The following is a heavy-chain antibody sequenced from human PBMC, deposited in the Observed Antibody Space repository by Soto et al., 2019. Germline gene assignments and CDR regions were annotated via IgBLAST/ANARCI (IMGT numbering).Heavy chain of an antibody. CDR1: GYTFTSYY. V-gene: IGHV1-46*01. J-gene: IGHJ6*02. CDR3: AGILAANTYYGTHL. Sequence: ASVKVSSKASGYTFTSYYTHSVRQAPAQGLELMGIINPSGGSTSYAQKFQGRVTMTRDTSTSTVYMELSSLRSEDTAVYYCAGILAANTYYGTHLWGQGTTVTLSS. D-gene: IGHD1-26*01. CDR2: INPSGGST.